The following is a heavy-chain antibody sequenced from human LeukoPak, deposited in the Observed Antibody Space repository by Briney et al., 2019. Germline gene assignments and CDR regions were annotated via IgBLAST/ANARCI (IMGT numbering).Heavy chain of an antibody. D-gene: IGHD2-2*01. CDR2: IRQDGNEI. J-gene: IGHJ5*02. CDR3: ATLNWDDGVVSGFDR. CDR1: GFSFRNSW. V-gene: IGHV3-7*01. Sequence: GGSLRLSCAASGFSFRNSWMSWVRQAPGKGLEWVANIRQDGNEIYYMDSVKGRFTISRDNAKKSLYLQMNLLRAEDTAVYYCATLNWDDGVVSGFDRGGQGIWVTVSS.